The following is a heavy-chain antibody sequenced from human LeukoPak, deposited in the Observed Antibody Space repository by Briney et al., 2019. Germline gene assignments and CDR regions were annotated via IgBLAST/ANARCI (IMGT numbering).Heavy chain of an antibody. CDR3: ARDFELSH. Sequence: GRSLRLSCAASGFTFSSYGMHWVRQAPGKGLEWVALIWYDGSSKHYADSVRGRFTISRDNSKSTLYLQMNSLRAEDTAVYYCARDFELSHWGQGTLVTVSS. CDR2: IWYDGSSK. D-gene: IGHD3-16*02. V-gene: IGHV3-33*01. J-gene: IGHJ4*02. CDR1: GFTFSSYG.